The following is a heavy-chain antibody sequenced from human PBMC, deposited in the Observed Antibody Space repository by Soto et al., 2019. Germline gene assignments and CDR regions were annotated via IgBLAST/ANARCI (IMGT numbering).Heavy chain of an antibody. CDR1: GFTFSSYA. CDR2: ISYDGSNK. Sequence: GGSLRLSCAASGFTFSSYAMHWVRQAPGKGLEWVAVISYDGSNKYYADYVKGRFTISRDNSKNTLYLQMNSLRAEDTAVYYCARDKRYGDYGEFFYYYGMDVWGQGTTVTVSS. V-gene: IGHV3-30-3*01. J-gene: IGHJ6*02. D-gene: IGHD4-17*01. CDR3: ARDKRYGDYGEFFYYYGMDV.